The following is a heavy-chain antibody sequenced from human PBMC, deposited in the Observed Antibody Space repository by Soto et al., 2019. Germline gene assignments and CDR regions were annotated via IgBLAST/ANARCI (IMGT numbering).Heavy chain of an antibody. CDR3: ARTSPYDSSGYYFDY. CDR2: ISSNGGST. D-gene: IGHD3-22*01. Sequence: GGSLRLSCAASGFTFSSYAMHWVRQAPGKGLEYVSAISSNGGSTYYANSVKGRFTISRDNSKNTLYLQMGSLRAEDMAVYYCARTSPYDSSGYYFDYWGQGTLVTVSS. V-gene: IGHV3-64*01. J-gene: IGHJ4*02. CDR1: GFTFSSYA.